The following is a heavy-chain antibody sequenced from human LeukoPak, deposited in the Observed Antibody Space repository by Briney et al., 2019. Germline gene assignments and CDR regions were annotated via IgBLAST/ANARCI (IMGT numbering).Heavy chain of an antibody. CDR1: GFTFSDYE. J-gene: IGHJ4*02. D-gene: IGHD3-22*01. V-gene: IGHV3-48*03. Sequence: GGSLRLSCAVSGFTFSDYEMNWVRQAPGKGLEWVSYISSRSSTKYYADSVRGRFTVSRDNAKSSLYLQMNSLRAEDTALYYCAREMKDSSGSFLAHWGQGTLGTVSS. CDR3: AREMKDSSGSFLAH. CDR2: ISSRSSTK.